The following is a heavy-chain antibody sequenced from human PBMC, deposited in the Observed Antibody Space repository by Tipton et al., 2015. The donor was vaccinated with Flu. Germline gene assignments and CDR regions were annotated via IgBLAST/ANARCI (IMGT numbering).Heavy chain of an antibody. CDR1: GFTFSSYW. CDR3: ARGYCSSTSCYHMDV. D-gene: IGHD2-2*01. CDR2: IKQDGSEK. J-gene: IGHJ6*03. V-gene: IGHV3-7*01. Sequence: SLRLSCAASGFTFSSYWMSWVRQAPGKGLEWVANIKQDGSEKYYVDSVKGRFTISRDNAKNSLYLQMNSLRAEDTAVYYCARGYCSSTSCYHMDVWGKGTTVTVSS.